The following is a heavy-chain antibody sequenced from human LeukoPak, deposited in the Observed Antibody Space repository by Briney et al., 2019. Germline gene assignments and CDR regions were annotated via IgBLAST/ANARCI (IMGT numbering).Heavy chain of an antibody. CDR1: GGSFSGYY. V-gene: IGHV4-34*01. D-gene: IGHD2-2*01. CDR3: AREGSSTNRYWSDP. J-gene: IGHJ5*02. CDR2: INHSGST. Sequence: PSETLSLTCAVYGGSFSGYYWSWIRQPPGKGLEWIGEINHSGSTNYNPSLKSRVTISVDTSKNQFSLKLSSVTAADTAVYYCAREGSSTNRYWSDPWGQGTLVTVSS.